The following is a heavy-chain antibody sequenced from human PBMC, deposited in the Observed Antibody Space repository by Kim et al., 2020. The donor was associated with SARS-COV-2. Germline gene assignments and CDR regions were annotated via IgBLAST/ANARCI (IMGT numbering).Heavy chain of an antibody. Sequence: ADTGKGRFTISRDNSKNTLYLQMNSLRAEDTAVYYCARDGSSSWPRYHMDVWGKGTTVTVSS. CDR3: ARDGSSSWPRYHMDV. J-gene: IGHJ6*03. D-gene: IGHD6-13*01. V-gene: IGHV3-30*07.